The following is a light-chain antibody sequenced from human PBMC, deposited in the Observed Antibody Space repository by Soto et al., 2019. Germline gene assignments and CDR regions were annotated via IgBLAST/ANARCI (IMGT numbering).Light chain of an antibody. V-gene: IGKV1-39*01. CDR1: QSISSY. J-gene: IGKJ5*01. Sequence: DIQMTQSPSSLSASVGDRVTITCRASQSISSYLNWYQQKPGKAPKLLIYAASSLQSVVPSRFSGSGSGTDFTLTISSLQPEDFATYYCQQTYSTPFTFCQGTPLQIK. CDR3: QQTYSTPFT. CDR2: AAS.